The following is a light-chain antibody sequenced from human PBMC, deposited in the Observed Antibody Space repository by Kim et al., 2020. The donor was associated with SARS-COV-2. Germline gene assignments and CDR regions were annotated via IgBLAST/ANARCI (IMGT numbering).Light chain of an antibody. CDR3: QQYGTSPTT. CDR1: QSVRSTF. Sequence: LSPGKRATLSCRASQSVRSTFLAWYQQQPGQAPRLLIYGASTRATGIPDRFSGSGSGTDFTLTITRLEPEDFAVYYCQQYGTSPTTFGRGTKLEI. CDR2: GAS. J-gene: IGKJ2*01. V-gene: IGKV3-20*01.